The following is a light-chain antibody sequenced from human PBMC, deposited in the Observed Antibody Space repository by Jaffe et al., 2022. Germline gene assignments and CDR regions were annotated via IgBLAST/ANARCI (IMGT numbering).Light chain of an antibody. CDR1: QSVLYSSNNKNY. CDR3: QQYYSTPYT. Sequence: DIVMTQSPESLAVSLGERATINCKSSQSVLYSSNNKNYLAWYQQKPGQPPKLLIYWASTREFGVPDRFSGSGSGTDFTLTISSLQAEDVAVYYCQQYYSTPYTFGQGTKLEIK. CDR2: WAS. J-gene: IGKJ2*01. V-gene: IGKV4-1*01.